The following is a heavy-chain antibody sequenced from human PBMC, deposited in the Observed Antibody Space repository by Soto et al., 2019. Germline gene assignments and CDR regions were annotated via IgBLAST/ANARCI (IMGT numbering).Heavy chain of an antibody. J-gene: IGHJ4*02. V-gene: IGHV3-30*18. CDR3: AKDSDSGGFDY. CDR2: ISYDGVNK. Sequence: QVQLVESGGGVVQPGRSLRVSCAASGFSFSSSGMHWVRQTPGKGLEWVAVISYDGVNKYYGDSVKGRFTISRDNSKNTLFLQMNSLRPDDTAIYYCAKDSDSGGFDYWGQGTLVTVSS. D-gene: IGHD2-15*01. CDR1: GFSFSSSG.